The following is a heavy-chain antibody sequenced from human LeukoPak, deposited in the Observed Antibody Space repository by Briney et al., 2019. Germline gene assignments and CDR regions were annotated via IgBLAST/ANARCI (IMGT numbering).Heavy chain of an antibody. J-gene: IGHJ6*03. Sequence: SVKVSCKASGGTFSSYAISWVRQAPGQGLEWMGGIIPIFGTANYAQKFQGRVTITTDESTSTAYMELSSLRSEDTAVYYCARDNRRGYDFWSGYLPLYYYMDVWGKGTTVTVSS. CDR2: IIPIFGTA. CDR1: GGTFSSYA. CDR3: ARDNRRGYDFWSGYLPLYYYMDV. D-gene: IGHD3-3*01. V-gene: IGHV1-69*05.